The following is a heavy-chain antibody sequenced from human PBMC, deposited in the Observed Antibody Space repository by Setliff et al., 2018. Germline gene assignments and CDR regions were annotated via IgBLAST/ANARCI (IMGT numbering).Heavy chain of an antibody. J-gene: IGHJ4*02. CDR2: FYYYTGKT. CDR1: GFTISSGYY. D-gene: IGHD6-19*01. V-gene: IGHV4-38-2*01. CDR3: ATLTVAGAGTFDL. Sequence: PSETLSLTCDVSGFTISSGYYWGWVRQPPGMGLEWIGSFYYYTGKTYYNPSLKGRVGISADVSKNQLSLRLTSAVAADTAVYYCATLTVAGAGTFDLWGQGTLVTVSS.